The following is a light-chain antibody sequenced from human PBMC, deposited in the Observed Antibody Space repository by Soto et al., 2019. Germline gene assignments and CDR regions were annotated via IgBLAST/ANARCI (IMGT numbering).Light chain of an antibody. CDR1: QSVSTRS. CDR2: GAS. V-gene: IGKV3-20*01. J-gene: IGKJ1*01. CDR3: QQYDSSPRT. Sequence: EIVLTQSPGTLSLSPGERATLSCRASQSVSTRSLAWYQQKPGQAPRLLISGASSRAADIPDRFSGSGSGTDFNLTINRLEPEDFAVYYCQQYDSSPRTFGQGTKVE.